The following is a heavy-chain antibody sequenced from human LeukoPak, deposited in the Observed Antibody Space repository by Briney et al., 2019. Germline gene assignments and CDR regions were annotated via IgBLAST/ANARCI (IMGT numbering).Heavy chain of an antibody. J-gene: IGHJ3*02. Sequence: SETLSLTCTVSGGSISSYYWSWIRQPPGKGREWIGYIYYSGSTNYNPSLKSRVTISVDTSKNQFSLKLSSVTAADTAVYYCARVAEDAFDIWGQGTMVTVSS. CDR2: IYYSGST. CDR3: ARVAEDAFDI. D-gene: IGHD1-14*01. V-gene: IGHV4-59*08. CDR1: GGSISSYY.